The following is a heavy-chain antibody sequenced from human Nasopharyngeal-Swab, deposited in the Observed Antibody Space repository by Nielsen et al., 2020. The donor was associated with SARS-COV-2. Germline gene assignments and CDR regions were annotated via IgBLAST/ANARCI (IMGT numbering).Heavy chain of an antibody. Sequence: GESLKISCAASGFTFSGYWMHWVRQDPGKGLVWVSRIKGDGTDTGYADSVKGRFTISRDNAKNSLYLQMNSLRAEDTALYYCANFGATSYYYDSSGYAFDIWGQGTMVTVSS. CDR2: IKGDGTDT. CDR1: GFTFSGYW. D-gene: IGHD3-22*01. V-gene: IGHV3-74*01. CDR3: ANFGATSYYYDSSGYAFDI. J-gene: IGHJ3*02.